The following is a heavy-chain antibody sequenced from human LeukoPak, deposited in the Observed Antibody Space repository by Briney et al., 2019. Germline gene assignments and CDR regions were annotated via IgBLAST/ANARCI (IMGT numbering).Heavy chain of an antibody. CDR1: GYIFTSYW. D-gene: IGHD6-19*01. CDR3: ARVRYGSGWSFDY. Sequence: GESLKISCKGSGYIFTSYWVSWLGQMPGKGLEWMGIIYPGDSDTRYSPSFQGQVTISADKSISTAYLQWSSLKASDTAMYYCARVRYGSGWSFDYWGQGTLVTVSS. CDR2: IYPGDSDT. V-gene: IGHV5-51*01. J-gene: IGHJ4*02.